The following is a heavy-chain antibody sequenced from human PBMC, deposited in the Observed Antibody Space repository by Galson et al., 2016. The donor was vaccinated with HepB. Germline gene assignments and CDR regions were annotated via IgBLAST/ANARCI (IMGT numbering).Heavy chain of an antibody. CDR3: ARDRGRSSWYSNFDY. V-gene: IGHV3-30-3*01. Sequence: SLRLSCAASGFSFRSHAMHWVRQAPGKGLEWVAVISHDGNNKYYADSVKGRFTISRDNSKNTLYVQMSSLRPEDTEVYYCARDRGRSSWYSNFDYWGQGTLVTVSS. D-gene: IGHD6-13*01. CDR1: GFSFRSHA. CDR2: ISHDGNNK. J-gene: IGHJ4*02.